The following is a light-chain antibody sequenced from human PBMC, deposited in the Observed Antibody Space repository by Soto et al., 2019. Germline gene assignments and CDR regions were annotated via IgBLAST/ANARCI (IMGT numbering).Light chain of an antibody. V-gene: IGLV8-61*01. CDR3: VLYLGSGTWV. J-gene: IGLJ3*02. Sequence: QTVVTQEPSLSVSPGGTVTLTCGLSSGSVSTSYYPSWYQQTPGQTPRTLMYSTNIRSSGVPDRFSGSNLGNKAALTITGAQADDESDYYCVLYLGSGTWVFGGGTKLTVL. CDR2: STN. CDR1: SGSVSTSYY.